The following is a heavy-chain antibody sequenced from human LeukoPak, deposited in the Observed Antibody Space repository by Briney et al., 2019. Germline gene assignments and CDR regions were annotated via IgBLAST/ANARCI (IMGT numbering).Heavy chain of an antibody. J-gene: IGHJ5*02. Sequence: SETLSLTCSVSGGSISSYYWSWIRQPPGKGLEWIGYIYYSGSTSYNPSLKSRVTISVDTSKNQFSLKLSSVTAADTAVYYCARGNGYSGWFDPWGQGTLVTVSS. CDR3: ARGNGYSGWFDP. V-gene: IGHV4-59*01. D-gene: IGHD5-24*01. CDR1: GGSISSYY. CDR2: IYYSGST.